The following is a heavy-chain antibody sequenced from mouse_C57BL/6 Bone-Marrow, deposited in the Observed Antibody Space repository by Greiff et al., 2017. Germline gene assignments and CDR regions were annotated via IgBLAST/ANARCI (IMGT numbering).Heavy chain of an antibody. V-gene: IGHV5-6*01. CDR2: ISSGGSYT. CDR1: GFTFSNYG. J-gene: IGHJ4*01. Sequence: EVKLVESGGDLVKPGGSLKLSCAASGFTFSNYGMSWVRQTPDKRLEWVATISSGGSYTYYPDSVKGRFTISRDNAKNTLYLQMSSLKSEDTAMYYCARQKGAMDYWGQGTSVTVSS. CDR3: ARQKGAMDY.